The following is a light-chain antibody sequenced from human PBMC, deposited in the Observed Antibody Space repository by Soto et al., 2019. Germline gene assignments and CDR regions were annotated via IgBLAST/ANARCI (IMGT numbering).Light chain of an antibody. CDR3: SSFAGSNNFPYV. CDR2: ENN. CDR1: SSDMGNYA. J-gene: IGLJ1*01. V-gene: IGLV1-51*02. Sequence: QSVLTQPPSVSAAPGQKVTISCSGSSSDMGNYAVSWYQQLPGTAPKLLIYENNKRPSGIPDRFSGSKSGTSATLGITGLWPEDEADYYCSSFAGSNNFPYVFGTGTKVTVL.